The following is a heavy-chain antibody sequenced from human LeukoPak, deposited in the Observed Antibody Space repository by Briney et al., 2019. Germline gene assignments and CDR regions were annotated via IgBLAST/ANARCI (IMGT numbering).Heavy chain of an antibody. Sequence: PGGSLRLSCAASGFTFSSYEMNWVRQAPGKGLEWVSYISSSGSTIYYADSVKGRFTISRDNAKNSLYLRMNSLRAEDTAVYYCAGSSGWSDPWGQGTLVTVSS. CDR2: ISSSGSTI. CDR3: AGSSGWSDP. D-gene: IGHD6-19*01. J-gene: IGHJ5*02. V-gene: IGHV3-48*03. CDR1: GFTFSSYE.